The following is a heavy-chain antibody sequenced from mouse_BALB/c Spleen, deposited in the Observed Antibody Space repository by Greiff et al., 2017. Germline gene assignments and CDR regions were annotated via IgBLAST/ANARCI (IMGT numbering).Heavy chain of an antibody. CDR1: GYSITSGYY. CDR3: ARMDDYDDFDY. J-gene: IGHJ2*01. Sequence: EVQLVESGPGLVKPSQSLSLTCSVTGYSITSGYYWNWIRQFPGNKLEWMGYISYDGSNNYNPSLKNRISITRDTSKNQFFLKLNSVTTEDTATYYCARMDDYDDFDYWGQGTTLTVSS. CDR2: ISYDGSN. D-gene: IGHD2-4*01. V-gene: IGHV3-6*02.